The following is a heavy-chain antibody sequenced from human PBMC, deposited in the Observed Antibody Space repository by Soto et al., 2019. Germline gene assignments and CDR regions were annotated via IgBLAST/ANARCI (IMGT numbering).Heavy chain of an antibody. CDR1: GFTFSDYY. CDR3: ARDKANGYSSGWYGENWFDP. V-gene: IGHV3-11*01. D-gene: IGHD6-19*01. Sequence: GGSLRLSCAASGFTFSDYYMSWIRQAPGKGLEWVSYISSSGSTIYYADSVKGRFTISRDNAKNSLYLQMNSLRAEDTAVYYCARDKANGYSSGWYGENWFDPWGQGTLVTVSS. J-gene: IGHJ5*02. CDR2: ISSSGSTI.